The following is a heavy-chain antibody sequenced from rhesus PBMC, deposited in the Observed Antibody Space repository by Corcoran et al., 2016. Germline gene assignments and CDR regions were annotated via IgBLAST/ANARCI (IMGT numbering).Heavy chain of an antibody. J-gene: IGHJ6*01. V-gene: IGHV4-173*01. CDR1: GCSISCNL. Sequence: QLQLQESGPGLVKPSATLSLTCAVAGCSISCNLLSLIRQPPGDGVGWIGRIPGSGGSTSYNPSLKSRVTISTDTSKTQLSLKLISVTAADTAVYYCARGPLRWQLVSYYGLDSWGQGVVVTVSS. CDR3: ARGPLRWQLVSYYGLDS. D-gene: IGHD6-13*01. CDR2: IPGSGGST.